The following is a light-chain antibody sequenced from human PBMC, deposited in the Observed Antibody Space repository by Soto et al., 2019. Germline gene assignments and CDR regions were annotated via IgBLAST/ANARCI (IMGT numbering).Light chain of an antibody. J-gene: IGKJ5*01. Sequence: EIVLTQSPGTLSLSPGERATLFCRASQSVDSTYLAWYQQKPGQAPRLLIYSASSRATGVPDRFSGRGSGTDFTLTISRLEPEDFAVYYCQQYGGSFLTFGQGTRLEI. CDR2: SAS. CDR1: QSVDSTY. CDR3: QQYGGSFLT. V-gene: IGKV3-20*01.